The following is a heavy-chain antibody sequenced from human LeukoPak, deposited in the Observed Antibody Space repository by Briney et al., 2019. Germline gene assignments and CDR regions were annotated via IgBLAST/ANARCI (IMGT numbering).Heavy chain of an antibody. D-gene: IGHD6-19*01. J-gene: IGHJ3*02. CDR1: GGSISSSSYY. V-gene: IGHV4-39*07. CDR3: ARDRGRWAVADHDAFDI. Sequence: PSETLSLTCTVSGGSISSSSYYWGWIRQPPGKGLEWIGSIYYSGSTYYNPSLKSRLTISVDKSKNHFSLRLSSVTAADTAVYYCARDRGRWAVADHDAFDIWGQGTMVTVSS. CDR2: IYYSGST.